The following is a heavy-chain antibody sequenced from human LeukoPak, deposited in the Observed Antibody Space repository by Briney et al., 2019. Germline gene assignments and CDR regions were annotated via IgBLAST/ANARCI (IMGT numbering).Heavy chain of an antibody. CDR3: ARHVLRFLEWHFDY. J-gene: IGHJ4*02. Sequence: SETLSLTCTVSGGSISSSSYYWGWIRQPPGKGLEWIGSIYYSGSTYYNPSLKSRVTISVDTSKNQFSLKLSSVTAADTAVYYCARHVLRFLEWHFDYWGQGTLVTVSS. D-gene: IGHD3-3*01. V-gene: IGHV4-39*01. CDR2: IYYSGST. CDR1: GGSISSSSYY.